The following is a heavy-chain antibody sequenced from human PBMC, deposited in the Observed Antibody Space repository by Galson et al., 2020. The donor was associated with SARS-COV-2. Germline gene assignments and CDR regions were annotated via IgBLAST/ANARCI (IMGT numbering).Heavy chain of an antibody. CDR3: ARGSAVAGNDRYFQH. Sequence: ASVKVSCKASGYTFTNYAMHWVRQAPGQGLEWMGWINSGNGNTKYSQKFQGRVTITRDTSASKAYMELSSLRSEDTAVYYCARGSAVAGNDRYFQHWGQGTLVTGSS. CDR1: GYTFTNYA. D-gene: IGHD6-19*01. CDR2: INSGNGNT. J-gene: IGHJ1*01. V-gene: IGHV1-3*01.